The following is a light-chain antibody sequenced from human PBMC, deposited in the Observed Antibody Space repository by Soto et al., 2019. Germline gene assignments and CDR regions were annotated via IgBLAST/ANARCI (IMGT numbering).Light chain of an antibody. J-gene: IGLJ6*01. V-gene: IGLV1-44*01. CDR3: VEGDDSLNGNV. Sequence: QSALTQPPSASGTPGQRVTISCSGSSSNIGSNTVNWYQQLPGTAPKLVIYSNNQRPSGVPDRFSGSKSGTSASLAIIGFHSEEEADYYFVEGDDSLNGNV. CDR2: SNN. CDR1: SSNIGSNT.